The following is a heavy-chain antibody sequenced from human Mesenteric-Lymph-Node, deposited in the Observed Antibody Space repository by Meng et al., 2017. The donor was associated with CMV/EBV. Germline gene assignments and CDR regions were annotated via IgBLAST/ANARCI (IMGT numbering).Heavy chain of an antibody. CDR3: ARDLYCSSTSCIYYFYYGMDV. CDR2: ITSRSYI. J-gene: IGHJ6*02. Sequence: GESLKIPCAASGFTFSSFSMNWVRQAPGKGLEWVSSITSRSYIYYADSVKGRFTISRDNAKNSLYLQMNSMRAQDTAVYYRARDLYCSSTSCIYYFYYGMDVWGQGTTVTVSS. V-gene: IGHV3-21*01. D-gene: IGHD2-2*01. CDR1: GFTFSSFS.